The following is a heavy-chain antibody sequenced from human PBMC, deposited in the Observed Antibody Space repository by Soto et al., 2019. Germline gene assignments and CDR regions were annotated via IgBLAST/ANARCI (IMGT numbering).Heavy chain of an antibody. CDR1: GYTFTSCY. J-gene: IGHJ4*02. D-gene: IGHD2-2*02. V-gene: IGHV1-46*01. Sequence: ASVKVSCKASGYTFTSCYMHWVRQAPGQGLEWMGIINPSGGSTSYAQKFQGRVTMTRDTSTSTVYMELSSLRSEDTAVYYCARDNYSGTTCYKFDYWGQGTQVTVSS. CDR2: INPSGGST. CDR3: ARDNYSGTTCYKFDY.